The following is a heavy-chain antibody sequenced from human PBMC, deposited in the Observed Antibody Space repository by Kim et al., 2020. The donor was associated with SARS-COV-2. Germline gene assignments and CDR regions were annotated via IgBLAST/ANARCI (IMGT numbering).Heavy chain of an antibody. Sequence: ADSVKGRFTISRDNAKNTVYLQMNSLGAEDTGVYYGGGGGSSTVVKPPAYWGQGTLVTVSS. V-gene: IGHV3-74*01. CDR3: GGGGSSTVVKPPAY. J-gene: IGHJ4*02. D-gene: IGHD2-15*01.